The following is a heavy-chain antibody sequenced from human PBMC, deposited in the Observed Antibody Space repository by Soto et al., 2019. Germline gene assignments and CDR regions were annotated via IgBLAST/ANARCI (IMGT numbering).Heavy chain of an antibody. CDR3: VLRGIGVVINRWVDV. CDR1: GYTLTELS. J-gene: IGHJ6*02. CDR2: FDPEDGET. V-gene: IGHV1-24*01. Sequence: GASVKVSCKVSGYTLTELSMHLVRQAPGKGLEWMGGFDPEDGETIYAQKFQGRVTMTEDTSTDTAYMELSSLRSEDTAVYYCVLRGIGVVINRWVDVWGQGTTVTVSS. D-gene: IGHD3-3*01.